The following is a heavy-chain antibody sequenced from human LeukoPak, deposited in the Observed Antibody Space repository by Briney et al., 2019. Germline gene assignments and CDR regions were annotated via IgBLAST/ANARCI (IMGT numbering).Heavy chain of an antibody. Sequence: GGSLRLSCAASGFTFSTSAMSWVRQAPGKGLEYVSTVSGGGGTSTYYTDSVAGRFIISRDDPKNPLYLQMSSLRVEDTAVYYCAKGGGLLWLGESPRWFDPWGQGTLVTVSS. CDR2: VSGGGGTST. V-gene: IGHV3-23*01. CDR3: AKGGGLLWLGESPRWFDP. J-gene: IGHJ5*02. D-gene: IGHD3-10*01. CDR1: GFTFSTSA.